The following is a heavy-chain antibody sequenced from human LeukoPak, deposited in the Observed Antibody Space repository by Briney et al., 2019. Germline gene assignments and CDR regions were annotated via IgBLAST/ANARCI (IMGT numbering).Heavy chain of an antibody. V-gene: IGHV3-23*01. J-gene: IGHJ3*02. CDR1: GFTFSNYG. CDR2: ISGSGGST. D-gene: IGHD2-15*01. Sequence: GRSLRLSCAASGFTFSNYGMHWVRQAPGKGLEWVSAISGSGGSTYYADSVKGRFTISRDNSKNTLYLQMNSLRAEDTAVYYCAKPAGGYMNSFDIWGQGTMVTVSS. CDR3: AKPAGGYMNSFDI.